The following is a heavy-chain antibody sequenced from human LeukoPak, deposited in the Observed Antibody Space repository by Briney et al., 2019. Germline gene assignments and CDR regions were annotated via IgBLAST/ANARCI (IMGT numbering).Heavy chain of an antibody. V-gene: IGHV3-23*01. Sequence: GGSLRLSCAASGFTFSNSSVNWVRQAPGKGLEWVSGISPSGDITYYADSVKGRFTISRDNSKNTLYLEVISLTAEDTAVYYCAKDDAWLRFGEWSQGTLVTVSS. CDR2: ISPSGDIT. D-gene: IGHD3-10*01. J-gene: IGHJ4*02. CDR1: GFTFSNSS. CDR3: AKDDAWLRFGE.